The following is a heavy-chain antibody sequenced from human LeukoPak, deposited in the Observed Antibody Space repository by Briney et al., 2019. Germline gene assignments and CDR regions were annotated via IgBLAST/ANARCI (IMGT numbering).Heavy chain of an antibody. D-gene: IGHD1-26*01. J-gene: IGHJ4*02. CDR2: ITASGGTK. V-gene: IGHV3-23*01. Sequence: PSETLSLTCAVSGGSISSSNWWSWVRQAPGKGLKWVATITASGGTKFYADSVKGRFTISRDNSKNTLYLQMNSLRAEDTAVYYCAKDYSGTYFRGADYWGQGTLVTVSS. CDR3: AKDYSGTYFRGADY. CDR1: GGSISSSN.